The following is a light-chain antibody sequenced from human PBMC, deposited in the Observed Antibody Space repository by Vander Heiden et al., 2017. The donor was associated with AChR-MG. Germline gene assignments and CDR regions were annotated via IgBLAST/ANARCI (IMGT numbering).Light chain of an antibody. V-gene: IGLV3-19*01. CDR1: SLRSYS. CDR2: DKN. Sequence: SSELTPDPAVSVALGQTVRITCQGDSLRSYSANWYRQKPGQAPVLVMYDKNNRPSGIPDRFSGSSSGNTASLTITGAQAEDEADYHCNSRDSSTNHLIFGGGTKLTVL. J-gene: IGLJ2*01. CDR3: NSRDSSTNHLI.